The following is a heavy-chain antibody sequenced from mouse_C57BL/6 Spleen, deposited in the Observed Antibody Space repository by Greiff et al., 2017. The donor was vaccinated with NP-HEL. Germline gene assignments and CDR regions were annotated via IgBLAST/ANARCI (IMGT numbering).Heavy chain of an antibody. D-gene: IGHD2-1*01. CDR1: GFTFSSYT. V-gene: IGHV5-9*01. Sequence: EVQLVESGGGLVKPGGSLKLSCAASGFTFSSYTMSWVRQTPEKRLEWVATISGGGGNTYYPDSVKGRFTISRDNAKNTLYLQMSSLRSEDTALYYCARGGSTPTYYYAMDYWGQGTSVTVSS. CDR2: ISGGGGNT. CDR3: ARGGSTPTYYYAMDY. J-gene: IGHJ4*01.